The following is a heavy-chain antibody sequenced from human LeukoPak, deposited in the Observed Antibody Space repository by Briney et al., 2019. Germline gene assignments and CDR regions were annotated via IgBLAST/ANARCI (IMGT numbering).Heavy chain of an antibody. J-gene: IGHJ5*02. CDR3: AKEDSEGGPNWFDP. Sequence: GGSLRLSCAASGFTFSSYWMSWVRQAPGKGLEWVANIKQDGSEKYYVDSVKGRFTISRDNAKNSLYLQMNSLRAEDTAVYYCAKEDSEGGPNWFDPWGQGTLVTVSS. D-gene: IGHD1-14*01. CDR2: IKQDGSEK. V-gene: IGHV3-7*05. CDR1: GFTFSSYW.